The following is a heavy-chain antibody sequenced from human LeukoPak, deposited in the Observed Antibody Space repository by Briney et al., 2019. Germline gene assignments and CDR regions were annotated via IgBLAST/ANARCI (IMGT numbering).Heavy chain of an antibody. J-gene: IGHJ4*02. CDR3: ARDYMVRGVIGYYFDY. D-gene: IGHD3-10*01. Sequence: GGSLRLSCAASGFTFSSYAMRWVRQAPGKGLEWVAVISYDGSNKYYADSVKGRFTISRDNSKNTLYLQMNSLRAEDTAVYYCARDYMVRGVIGYYFDYWGQGTLVTVSS. V-gene: IGHV3-30*04. CDR1: GFTFSSYA. CDR2: ISYDGSNK.